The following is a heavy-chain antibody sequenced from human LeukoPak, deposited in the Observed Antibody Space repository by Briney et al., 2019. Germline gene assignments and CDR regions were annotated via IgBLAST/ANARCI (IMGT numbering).Heavy chain of an antibody. D-gene: IGHD1-7*01. J-gene: IGHJ4*02. CDR3: AKDPSRSWNYLIDY. V-gene: IGHV3-23*01. Sequence: GGSLRLSCAASGFTFSNFAMTWVRQAPGKGLEWVSTITDSGGSTYYADSVKGRFTISRDNSKNTLSLHMNSLRAEDSAAYYCAKDPSRSWNYLIDYWGQGTLVTVSS. CDR1: GFTFSNFA. CDR2: ITDSGGST.